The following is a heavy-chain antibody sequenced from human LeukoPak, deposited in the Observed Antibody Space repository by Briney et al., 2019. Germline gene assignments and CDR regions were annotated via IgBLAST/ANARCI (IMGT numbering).Heavy chain of an antibody. CDR3: ANGPHYNILTGFYKVRSHLDY. J-gene: IGHJ4*02. CDR1: GFSFSSYG. CDR2: IQYDGSNK. V-gene: IGHV3-30*02. D-gene: IGHD3-9*01. Sequence: GGSLRLSCAASGFSFSSYGMQWVRQAPGKGLERVAFIQYDGSNKYYADSVKGRFTISRDSSKNTLYLQMNSLRAEDTAMYYCANGPHYNILTGFYKVRSHLDYWGQGTLVTVSS.